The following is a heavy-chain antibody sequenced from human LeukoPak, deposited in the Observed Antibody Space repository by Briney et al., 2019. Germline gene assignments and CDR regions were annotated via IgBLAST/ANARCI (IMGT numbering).Heavy chain of an antibody. V-gene: IGHV4-38-2*01. CDR1: GYSISSGYY. J-gene: IGHJ3*02. CDR2: IYHSGST. CDR3: ARVPTHGAFDI. Sequence: SETLSLTCAVSGYSISSGYYWGWIRQPPGKGLEWIGSIYHSGSTYYNPSLKSRVPISVDTSKNQFSLKLSSVTAADTAVYYCARVPTHGAFDIWGQGTMVTVSS.